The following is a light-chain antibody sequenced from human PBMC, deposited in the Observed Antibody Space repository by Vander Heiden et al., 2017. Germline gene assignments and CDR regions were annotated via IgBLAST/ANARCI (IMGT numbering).Light chain of an antibody. CDR2: SNN. Sequence: QYVLTQPPSASGTPGQRVTISCSGGSSNIGNNPVNWYQQLPGTAPKLLIYSNNQRPLGVPDRFSGSKSGTSASLAISGLQSEDEADYYCATWDDSLNGWVFGGGTKLTVL. CDR1: SSNIGNNP. J-gene: IGLJ3*02. CDR3: ATWDDSLNGWV. V-gene: IGLV1-44*01.